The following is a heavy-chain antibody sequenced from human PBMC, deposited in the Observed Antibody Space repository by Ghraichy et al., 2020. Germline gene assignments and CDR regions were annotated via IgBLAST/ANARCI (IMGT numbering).Heavy chain of an antibody. CDR3: AVAYCGGDCYSTALTFYFVY. CDR1: GGSLSGYF. V-gene: IGHV4-34*01. J-gene: IGHJ4*02. CDR2: INHSGYT. D-gene: IGHD2-21*02. Sequence: SETLSLTCAVYGGSLSGYFWSWFRQPPGKGLEWIGEINHSGYTNYNPSLKSRVTISVDTSKNQFSLRLTSVTAADTALYYCAVAYCGGDCYSTALTFYFVYWGQGALVTVSP.